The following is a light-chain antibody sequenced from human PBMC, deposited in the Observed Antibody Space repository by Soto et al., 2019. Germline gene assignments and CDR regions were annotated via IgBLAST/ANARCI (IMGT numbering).Light chain of an antibody. CDR1: QSISSSY. J-gene: IGKJ4*01. V-gene: IGKV3-20*01. Sequence: EIVLTQSPGTLSLSPGERATLSCRASQSISSSYLAWYQQKPGQAPRLLIYGASSRATGTPDRFSGSGSGTDFTLTISRLEPEDFALYYCQQYASSPLTFGGGTKVDIK. CDR2: GAS. CDR3: QQYASSPLT.